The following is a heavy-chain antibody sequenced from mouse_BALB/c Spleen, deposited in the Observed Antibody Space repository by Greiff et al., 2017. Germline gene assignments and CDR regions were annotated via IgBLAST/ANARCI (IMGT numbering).Heavy chain of an antibody. J-gene: IGHJ2*01. V-gene: IGHV3-2*02. CDR2: ISYSGST. CDR1: GYSITSDYA. CDR3: AKGYGSSYYFDY. D-gene: IGHD1-1*01. Sequence: DVKLQESGPGLVKPSQSLSLTCTVTGYSITSDYAWNWIRQFPGNKLEWMGYISYSGSTSYNPSLKSRISITRDTSKNQFFLQLNSVTTEDTATYYCAKGYGSSYYFDYWGQGTTLTVSS.